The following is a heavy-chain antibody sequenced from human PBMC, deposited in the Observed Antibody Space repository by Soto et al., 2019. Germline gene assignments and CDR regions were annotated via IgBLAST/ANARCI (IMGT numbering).Heavy chain of an antibody. CDR3: ARGVVATVFDY. CDR1: GGSISSYY. Sequence: SETLSLTCTVSGGSISSYYWSWIRQPPGKGLEWTGYIYYSGSTNYNPSLKSRVTISVDTSKNQFSLKLSSVTAADTAVYYCARGVVATVFDYWGQGTLVTVYS. V-gene: IGHV4-59*01. CDR2: IYYSGST. D-gene: IGHD5-12*01. J-gene: IGHJ4*02.